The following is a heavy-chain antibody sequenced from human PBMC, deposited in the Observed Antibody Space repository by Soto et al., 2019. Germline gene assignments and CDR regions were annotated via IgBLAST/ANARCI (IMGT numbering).Heavy chain of an antibody. CDR2: IVVGSGNT. CDR1: GFTFTSSA. Sequence: SVKVSCKASGFTFTSSAGQWVRQARGQRLEWIGWIVVGSGNTNYAQKFQERVTITRDMSTSTAYMELSSLRSEDTAVYYCALLNWFDPWGQGTLVTVSS. CDR3: ALLNWFDP. V-gene: IGHV1-58*01. J-gene: IGHJ5*02.